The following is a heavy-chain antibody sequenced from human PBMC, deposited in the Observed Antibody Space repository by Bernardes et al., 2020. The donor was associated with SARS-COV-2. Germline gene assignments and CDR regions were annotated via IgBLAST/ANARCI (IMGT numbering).Heavy chain of an antibody. CDR1: GFTFSSYE. Sequence: GGSLRLSCAASGFTFSSYEMNWVRQAPGKGLEWVSYISSSGSTIYYADSVKGRFTISRDNAKNSLYLQMNSLRAEDTAVYYCARESLITFGGVIAYYFDYWGQGTLVTVSS. V-gene: IGHV3-48*03. D-gene: IGHD3-16*02. CDR3: ARESLITFGGVIAYYFDY. J-gene: IGHJ4*02. CDR2: ISSSGSTI.